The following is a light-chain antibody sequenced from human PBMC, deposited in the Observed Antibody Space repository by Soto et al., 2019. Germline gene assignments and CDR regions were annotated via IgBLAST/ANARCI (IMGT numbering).Light chain of an antibody. CDR2: GAS. Sequence: IVLTQSPVTLSLSPGERATLSCRSSQSVSSSYLAWYQQKLGQAPRLLIYGASSRATGIPDRFSGSGSGTDFTLTISRLEPEDFAVYYCQQYGSSPPTFGQGTKVDIK. CDR3: QQYGSSPPT. CDR1: QSVSSSY. V-gene: IGKV3-20*01. J-gene: IGKJ1*01.